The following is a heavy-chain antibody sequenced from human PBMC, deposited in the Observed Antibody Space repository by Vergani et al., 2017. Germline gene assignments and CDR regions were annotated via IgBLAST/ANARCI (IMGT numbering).Heavy chain of an antibody. Sequence: QVQVVQSGAEVKKSGASVKVSCKTSGYTFSNYYMHWVRQAPGQGLEWMGIINPSGGHTNYAQKFQGRVTMTRDTSTSTVYMELSSLRSEDTAIHYCARGDDGILTGYRYWGQGTLVTVSA. D-gene: IGHD3-9*01. V-gene: IGHV1-46*03. CDR2: INPSGGHT. CDR1: GYTFSNYY. CDR3: ARGDDGILTGYRY. J-gene: IGHJ4*02.